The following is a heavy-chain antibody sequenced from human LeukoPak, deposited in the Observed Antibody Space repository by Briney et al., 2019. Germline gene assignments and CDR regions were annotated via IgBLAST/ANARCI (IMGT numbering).Heavy chain of an antibody. CDR1: GGTFSSYA. D-gene: IGHD3-10*01. V-gene: IGHV1-69*05. CDR3: ARDVLYYYGSGSYYNVFYNYYGMDV. Sequence: GASVKVSCKASGGTFSSYAISWVRQAPGQGLEWMGGIIPIFGTANYAQKFQGRVTITTDESTSTAYMELSSLRAEDTAVYYCARDVLYYYGSGSYYNVFYNYYGMDVWGQGTTVTVSS. J-gene: IGHJ6*02. CDR2: IIPIFGTA.